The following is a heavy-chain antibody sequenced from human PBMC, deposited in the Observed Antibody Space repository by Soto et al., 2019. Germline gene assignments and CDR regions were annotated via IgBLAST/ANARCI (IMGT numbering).Heavy chain of an antibody. CDR2: ISYSGST. V-gene: IGHV4-31*03. J-gene: IGHJ4*02. Sequence: QVQLQESGPGLVKPSQTLSLTCTVSGDSMTTVGYYWTWIRQHPGQGLEWIGFISYSGSTYYSSSLKGRAAISADTSKNQFPLKLNSVTAADTAVYYCTRGDYWGQGTLVTVSS. CDR3: TRGDY. CDR1: GDSMTTVGYY.